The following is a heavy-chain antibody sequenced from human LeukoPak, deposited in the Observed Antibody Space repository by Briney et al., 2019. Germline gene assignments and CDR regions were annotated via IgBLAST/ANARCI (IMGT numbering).Heavy chain of an antibody. D-gene: IGHD2-2*01. CDR3: ARYCSSTSCYGADFDY. Sequence: GGSLRLSCAAAGFTFSSYWKSWVRQAPGKGLEWVANIKQDGSEKYYVDSVKGRFTISRDNAKNSLYLQMNSLRAEDTAVYYCARYCSSTSCYGADFDYWGQGTLVTVSS. CDR1: GFTFSSYW. V-gene: IGHV3-7*01. J-gene: IGHJ4*02. CDR2: IKQDGSEK.